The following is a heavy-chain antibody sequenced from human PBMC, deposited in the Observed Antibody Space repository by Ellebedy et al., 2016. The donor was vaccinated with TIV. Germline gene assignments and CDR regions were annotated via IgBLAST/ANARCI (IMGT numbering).Heavy chain of an antibody. D-gene: IGHD2-2*02. J-gene: IGHJ5*02. CDR1: GYTFTGYY. Sequence: ASVKVSXXASGYTFTGYYMHWVRQAPGQGLEWMGWINPNSGGTNYAQKFQGRVTMTRDTSISTAYMELSRLRSDDTAVYYCARDIVVAPAAISNWFDPWGQGTLVTVSS. CDR3: ARDIVVAPAAISNWFDP. V-gene: IGHV1-2*02. CDR2: INPNSGGT.